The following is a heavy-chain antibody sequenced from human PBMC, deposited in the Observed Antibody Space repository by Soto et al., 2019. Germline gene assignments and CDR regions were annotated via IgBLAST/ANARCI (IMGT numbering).Heavy chain of an antibody. D-gene: IGHD4-4*01. CDR1: GFTFSRYG. J-gene: IGHJ6*02. CDR3: ARKGGYSNYYGMDV. Sequence: QVQLVESGGGVVQPGRSLRLSCAASGFTFSRYGMHWVRQAPGKGLEWVAVIWYDGSNKYYADSVKGRFTISRDNSKNTLYLQMNSLRAEDTAVYYCARKGGYSNYYGMDVWGQGTTVTVSS. V-gene: IGHV3-33*01. CDR2: IWYDGSNK.